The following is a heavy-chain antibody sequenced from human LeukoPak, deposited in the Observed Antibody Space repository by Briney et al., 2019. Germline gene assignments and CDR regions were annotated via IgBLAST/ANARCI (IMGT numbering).Heavy chain of an antibody. CDR3: ARDPTFGGVIADDY. D-gene: IGHD3-16*02. CDR2: ISSSSSYI. J-gene: IGHJ4*02. CDR1: GFTFSSYS. Sequence: GGSLRLSCAASGFTFSSYSMNWVRQAPGKGLEWVSSISSSSSYIYYADSVKGRFTISRDNAKNSLCLQMNSLRAEDTAVYYCARDPTFGGVIADDYWGQGTLVTVSS. V-gene: IGHV3-21*01.